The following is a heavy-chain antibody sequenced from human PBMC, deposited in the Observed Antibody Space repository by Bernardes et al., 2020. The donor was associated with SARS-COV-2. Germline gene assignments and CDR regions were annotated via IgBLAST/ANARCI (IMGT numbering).Heavy chain of an antibody. Sequence: GGSLRLSCAASGFTFSSYSMNWVRQAPGKGLEWVSYISLSGSTIYFADSVKGRFTISRDNAKNSVYLQMNSLRADDTAVYYCARDLLSWGADYGDYVRYWYLDVWGRVTLVTVSS. CDR2: ISLSGSTI. CDR3: ARDLLSWGADYGDYVRYWYLDV. V-gene: IGHV3-48*01. J-gene: IGHJ2*01. D-gene: IGHD4-17*01. CDR1: GFTFSSYS.